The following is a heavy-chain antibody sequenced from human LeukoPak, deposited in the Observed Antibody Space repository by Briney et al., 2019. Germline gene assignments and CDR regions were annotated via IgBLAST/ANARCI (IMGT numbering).Heavy chain of an antibody. D-gene: IGHD5-24*01. J-gene: IGHJ4*02. V-gene: IGHV3-23*01. CDR1: GFTFSSYA. Sequence: GGSLRLSCAASGFTFSSYAMSWVRQAPGKGLEWVSAISGSSGSTYYADSVKGRFTISRDNSRNTLYLQMNSLRADDTAVYYCAKSRPMAYYFDYWGQGTPVTVSS. CDR2: ISGSSGST. CDR3: AKSRPMAYYFDY.